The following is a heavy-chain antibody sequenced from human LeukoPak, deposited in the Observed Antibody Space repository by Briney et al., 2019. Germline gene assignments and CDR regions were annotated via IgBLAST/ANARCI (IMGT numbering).Heavy chain of an antibody. J-gene: IGHJ1*01. CDR1: GFTFSNYG. D-gene: IGHD3-22*01. Sequence: PGGSLRLSCAASGFTFSNYGMHWVRQAPGKGLEWVAVIWYDGSNKYYADSVKGRFTISRDNSKNTLYLQMSSLRAEDTAVYYCARGDYYDSSGYSQYFQHWGQGTLVTASS. V-gene: IGHV3-33*01. CDR2: IWYDGSNK. CDR3: ARGDYYDSSGYSQYFQH.